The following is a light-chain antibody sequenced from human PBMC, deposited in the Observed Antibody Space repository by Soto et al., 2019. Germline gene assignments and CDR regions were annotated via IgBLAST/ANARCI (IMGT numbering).Light chain of an antibody. V-gene: IGKV1-5*01. CDR3: QQYSAYPYT. Sequence: DIQMTQSPSTLSAFIGDRVTITCRASQSIIRWLAWYQLKPGKAPKFLIYDASSLQSGVPSRFSGSGSGTEFSLTIRSLQPDDSATYYCQQYSAYPYTFGQGTKVEI. CDR2: DAS. CDR1: QSIIRW. J-gene: IGKJ2*01.